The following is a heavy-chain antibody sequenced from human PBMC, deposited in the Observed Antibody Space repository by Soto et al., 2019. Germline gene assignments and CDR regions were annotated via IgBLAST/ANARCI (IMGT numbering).Heavy chain of an antibody. D-gene: IGHD1-26*01. CDR2: LKDSSQNYAT. CDR1: GFSVSGWY. Sequence: EVQLVESGGGVVQPGGSARLSCAASGFSVSGWYMDWVRQAPGKGLEWVARLKDSSQNYATEYAASVRGRFTVSRHASQNLIYLQMNSLKIEDTAVYYCAREGDARWLDSWGQGTLVTVS. CDR3: AREGDARWLDS. V-gene: IGHV3-72*01. J-gene: IGHJ5*01.